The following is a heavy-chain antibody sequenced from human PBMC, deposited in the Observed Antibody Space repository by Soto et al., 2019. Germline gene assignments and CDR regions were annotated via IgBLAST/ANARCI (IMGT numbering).Heavy chain of an antibody. D-gene: IGHD3-10*01. CDR3: ARGVGSGSYYNQYNWFDP. J-gene: IGHJ5*02. CDR2: ISAYNGNT. Sequence: ASLKVSCKASGYTFTNYAMHWVRQAPGQRLEWMGWISAYNGNTKYAQKFQGRVTMTTDTSTSTAYMELRSLRSDDTAVYYCARGVGSGSYYNQYNWFDPWGQGTLVNVSS. V-gene: IGHV1-3*01. CDR1: GYTFTNYA.